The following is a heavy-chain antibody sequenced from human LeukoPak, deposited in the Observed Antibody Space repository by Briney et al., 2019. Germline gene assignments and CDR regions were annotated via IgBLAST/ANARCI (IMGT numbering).Heavy chain of an antibody. CDR1: GFTFSSYS. D-gene: IGHD2-2*01. V-gene: IGHV3-48*01. CDR2: ISSSSSTI. Sequence: PGGSLRLSCAASGFTFSSYSMNWVRQAPGKGLEWVSYISSSSSTIYYADSVKGRFTISRDNSKNTLYLQMNSLRAEDTAVYYCAKEYQLLRDYYYYYYMDVWGKGTTVTVSS. CDR3: AKEYQLLRDYYYYYYMDV. J-gene: IGHJ6*03.